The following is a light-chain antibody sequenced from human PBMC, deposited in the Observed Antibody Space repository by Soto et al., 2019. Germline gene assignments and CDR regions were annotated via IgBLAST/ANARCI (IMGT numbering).Light chain of an antibody. J-gene: IGLJ1*01. CDR3: QSYDSRLYYV. V-gene: IGLV1-40*01. Sequence: QSVLTQPPSVSGAPGQSVTISCTGSSSNIRAGYDVQWYQQLAGTAPKLLIFGNRNRTSGVPDRFSGSGSGTSASLAITGLQAEDEADYYCQSYDSRLYYVFGSGTKLTVL. CDR2: GNR. CDR1: SSNIRAGYD.